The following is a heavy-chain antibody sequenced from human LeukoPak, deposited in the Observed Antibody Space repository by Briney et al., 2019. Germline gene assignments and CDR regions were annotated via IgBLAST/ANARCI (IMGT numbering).Heavy chain of an antibody. D-gene: IGHD3-10*01. Sequence: GGSLRLSCAASGFTLSDHFVDWVRQAPGKGLEWVGRTRNKARSYTTEYAASVRGRFTISRDDSKNSLYLQMSSLKTEDTAAYYCVRDGLLRGLHLFDYWGQGTLVTVSS. V-gene: IGHV3-72*01. CDR2: TRNKARSYTT. CDR1: GFTLSDHF. J-gene: IGHJ4*02. CDR3: VRDGLLRGLHLFDY.